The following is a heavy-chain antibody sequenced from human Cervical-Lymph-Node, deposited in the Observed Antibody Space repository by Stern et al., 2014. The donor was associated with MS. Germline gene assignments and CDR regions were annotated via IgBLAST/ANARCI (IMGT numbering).Heavy chain of an antibody. CDR1: GGTFSNYA. CDR3: ARVAADAFDF. CDR2: IMPIFGTA. J-gene: IGHJ3*01. Sequence: QVQLVQSGAEVKKPGASVKASCKASGGTFSNYAISWVRQAPGQGLEWMGGIMPIFGTANYPQKFQGRVAITADESTSTAYMELRSLRSDDTAIYFCARVAADAFDFWGQGTLVTVSS. D-gene: IGHD6-19*01. V-gene: IGHV1-69*01.